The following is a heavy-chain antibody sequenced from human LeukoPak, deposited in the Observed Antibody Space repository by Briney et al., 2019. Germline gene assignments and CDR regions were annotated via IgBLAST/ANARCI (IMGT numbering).Heavy chain of an antibody. CDR3: ARWQLWSSHYYYYMDV. V-gene: IGHV4-34*01. D-gene: IGHD5-18*01. CDR2: INHSGST. CDR1: GGSFSGYY. Sequence: SETLSLTCAVYGGSFSGYYWSWIRQPPGKGLEWIGEINHSGSTNYNPSLKSRVAISVDTSKNQFSLKLSSVTAADTAVYYCARWQLWSSHYYYYMDVWGKGTTVTVSS. J-gene: IGHJ6*03.